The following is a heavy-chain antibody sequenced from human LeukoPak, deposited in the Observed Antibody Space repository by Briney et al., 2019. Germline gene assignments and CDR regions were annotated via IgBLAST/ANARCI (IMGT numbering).Heavy chain of an antibody. V-gene: IGHV4-39*07. CDR1: GGSISSSSYY. J-gene: IGHJ6*03. D-gene: IGHD1/OR15-1a*01. Sequence: ETLSLTCTVSGGSISSSSYYWGWIRQPPGKGLEWIGSIYYSGSTYYNPSLKSRVTISVDTSKNQFSLKLSSVTAADTAVYYCARDPSMRTTTMKTEKTYFYMDVWGKGTTVTVSS. CDR2: IYYSGST. CDR3: ARDPSMRTTTMKTEKTYFYMDV.